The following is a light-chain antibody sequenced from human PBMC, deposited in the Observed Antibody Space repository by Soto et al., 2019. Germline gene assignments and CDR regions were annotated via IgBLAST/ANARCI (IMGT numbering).Light chain of an antibody. J-gene: IGKJ3*01. CDR1: QDITNS. V-gene: IGKV1-33*01. CDR2: DAS. Sequence: DIQMTQSPSSLSASVGDRVTITCQASQDITNSLNWYQQKPGKAPKVLIYDASILETGIQSRFSGSGSGTDFTFTISSLQPEYVATYYCQQYDNLPLTFGPGTTVDIE. CDR3: QQYDNLPLT.